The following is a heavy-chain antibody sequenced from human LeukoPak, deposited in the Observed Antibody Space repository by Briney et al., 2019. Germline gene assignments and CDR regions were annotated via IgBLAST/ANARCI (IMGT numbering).Heavy chain of an antibody. J-gene: IGHJ4*02. CDR3: GRDAGASGSYLDY. CDR2: IKSKTDGGTT. V-gene: IGHV3-15*01. Sequence: GGSLRLSCAASGFTFSNAWMSWVRQAPGKGLEWVGRIKSKTDGGTTDYAAPVKGRFTISRDDSKSSLYLQMNSLKTEDTAVYYCGRDAGASGSYLDYWGQGTLVTVSS. D-gene: IGHD5-24*01. CDR1: GFTFSNAW.